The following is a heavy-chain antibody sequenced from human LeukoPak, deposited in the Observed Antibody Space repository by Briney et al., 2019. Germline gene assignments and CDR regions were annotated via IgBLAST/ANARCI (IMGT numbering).Heavy chain of an antibody. D-gene: IGHD6-19*01. CDR1: GDSVNSGAYY. CDR2: IYPLETT. V-gene: IGHV4-61*02. CDR3: AREIVAGLGVSFDI. Sequence: PSETLSLTCTVSGDSVNSGAYYWSWLRQPAGKEPEWIGRIYPLETTNYDPSLKSRVAISVDTSKNQFSLKLSSVTAADTAVYYCAREIVAGLGVSFDIWGQGTMVTVSS. J-gene: IGHJ3*02.